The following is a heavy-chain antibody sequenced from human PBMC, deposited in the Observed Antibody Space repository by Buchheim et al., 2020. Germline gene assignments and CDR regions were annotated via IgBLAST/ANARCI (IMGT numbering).Heavy chain of an antibody. CDR1: GFTFSSYA. J-gene: IGHJ4*02. CDR3: ARDLTTDFDY. V-gene: IGHV3-30*04. D-gene: IGHD4-17*01. Sequence: QVQLVESGGGVVQPGRSLRLSCAASGFTFSSYAMHWVRQAPGKGLEWVAVISYDGSNKYYADSVKGRFTISRDNSKNTPYLPMNSLRAEDTAVYYCARDLTTDFDYWGQGTL. CDR2: ISYDGSNK.